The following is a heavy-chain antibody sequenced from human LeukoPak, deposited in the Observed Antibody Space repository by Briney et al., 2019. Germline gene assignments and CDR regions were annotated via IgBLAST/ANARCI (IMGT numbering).Heavy chain of an antibody. Sequence: GGSLRLSCAASGFTVSSNYMSWVRQAPGKGLEWVSVIYSGGSTYYADSVKGRFTISRDNSKNTLYLQMNSLRAEDTAVYYCAKDSRISTMIGVVRTKRPHYFDYWGQGTLVTVSS. J-gene: IGHJ4*02. CDR3: AKDSRISTMIGVVRTKRPHYFDY. CDR2: IYSGGST. V-gene: IGHV3-53*01. D-gene: IGHD3-22*01. CDR1: GFTVSSNY.